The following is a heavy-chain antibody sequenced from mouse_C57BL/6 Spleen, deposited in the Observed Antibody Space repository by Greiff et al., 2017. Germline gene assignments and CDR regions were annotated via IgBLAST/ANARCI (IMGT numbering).Heavy chain of an antibody. D-gene: IGHD6-5*01. CDR3: AREGLFPFDY. Sequence: VHLVESGPGLVAPSQSLSITCTVSGFSLTSYGVHWVRQPPGKGLEWLVVIWSDGSTTYNSAVKSRLSISKDNSKSQVFLKMNSLQTDDTVMYYCAREGLFPFDYWGQGTTLTVSS. CDR1: GFSLTSYG. J-gene: IGHJ2*01. V-gene: IGHV2-6*03. CDR2: IWSDGST.